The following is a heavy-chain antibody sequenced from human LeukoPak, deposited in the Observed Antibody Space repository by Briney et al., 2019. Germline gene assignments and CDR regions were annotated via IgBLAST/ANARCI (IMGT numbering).Heavy chain of an antibody. Sequence: ASVKVSCKASGYTFTGYYMHWVRQAPGQGLEWMGRINPNSGGTNYAQKFQGRVTMTRDTSISTAYMELSRLRSDDTAVYYCARAGNYCGGDCYSHPPDYWGQGTLVTVSS. CDR3: ARAGNYCGGDCYSHPPDY. J-gene: IGHJ4*02. CDR2: INPNSGGT. D-gene: IGHD2-21*01. CDR1: GYTFTGYY. V-gene: IGHV1-2*06.